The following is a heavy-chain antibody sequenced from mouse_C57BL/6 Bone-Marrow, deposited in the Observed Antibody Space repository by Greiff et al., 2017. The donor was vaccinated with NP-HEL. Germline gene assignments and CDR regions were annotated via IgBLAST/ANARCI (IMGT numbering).Heavy chain of an antibody. D-gene: IGHD1-1*01. CDR2: IYPYNDGT. Sequence: EVQLQQSGPELVKPGASVKMSCKASGYTFTSYVMHWVKQKPGQGLEWIGYIYPYNDGTKYNEKFKGKATLTSDKSSSTAYMELSSLTSEDSAVYYWATITTVVDFDYWGQGTTLTVSS. CDR1: GYTFTSYV. J-gene: IGHJ2*01. V-gene: IGHV1-14*01. CDR3: ATITTVVDFDY.